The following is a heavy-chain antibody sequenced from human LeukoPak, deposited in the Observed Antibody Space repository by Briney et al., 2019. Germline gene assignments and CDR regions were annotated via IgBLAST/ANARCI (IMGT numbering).Heavy chain of an antibody. Sequence: EPGGSLRLSCAASGFTFSSYVMHWVRQAPGKGLEWVSIIWYDGSNKYYADSVKGRFTISRDDSKNTVYLQMNSLRVEDTAVYYCAAASGYSYFEHWGQGNLVIVSS. CDR1: GFTFSSYV. V-gene: IGHV3-33*01. CDR3: AAASGYSYFEH. J-gene: IGHJ1*01. D-gene: IGHD6-13*01. CDR2: IWYDGSNK.